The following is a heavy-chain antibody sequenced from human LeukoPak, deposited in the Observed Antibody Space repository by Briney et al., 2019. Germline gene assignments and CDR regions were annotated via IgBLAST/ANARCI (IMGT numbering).Heavy chain of an antibody. J-gene: IGHJ6*02. Sequence: LETLSLTCTVSGGSISSYYWSWIRQPAGKGLEWIGRIYTSGSTNYNPSLKSRVTMSVDTSKNQFSLKLSSVTAADTAVYYCARDSPLDFWSGYYPDYYYGMDVWGQGTTVTVSS. CDR2: IYTSGST. CDR3: ARDSPLDFWSGYYPDYYYGMDV. D-gene: IGHD3-3*01. CDR1: GGSISSYY. V-gene: IGHV4-4*07.